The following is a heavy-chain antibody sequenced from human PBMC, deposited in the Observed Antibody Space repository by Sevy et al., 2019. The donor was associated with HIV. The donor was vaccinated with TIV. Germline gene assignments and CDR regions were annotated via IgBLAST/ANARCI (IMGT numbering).Heavy chain of an antibody. D-gene: IGHD6-13*01. V-gene: IGHV3-23*01. J-gene: IGHJ6*02. CDR2: MSGSGRST. Sequence: GGSLRLSCAASGFIFSTYAMTWVRQAPGNGLEWVSAMSGSGRSTYYADSLKGRFTIFRDNSKNTLYLQMNSLRAEDTAVYYCAKGDSTFYGLDVSGQGTSVTVSS. CDR1: GFIFSTYA. CDR3: AKGDSTFYGLDV.